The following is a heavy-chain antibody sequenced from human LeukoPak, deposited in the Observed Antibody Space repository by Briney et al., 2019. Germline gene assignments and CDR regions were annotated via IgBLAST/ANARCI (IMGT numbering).Heavy chain of an antibody. V-gene: IGHV3-30-3*01. J-gene: IGHJ5*02. Sequence: GGSLRLSCAASGFSFSNYWMSWVRQAPGKGLEWVAVISYDGSNKYYADSVKGRFTTSRDNSKNTLYLQMNSLRAEDSAVYYCAGQYSNYHWFDPWGQGTLITVSS. CDR1: GFSFSNYW. CDR2: ISYDGSNK. CDR3: AGQYSNYHWFDP. D-gene: IGHD4-11*01.